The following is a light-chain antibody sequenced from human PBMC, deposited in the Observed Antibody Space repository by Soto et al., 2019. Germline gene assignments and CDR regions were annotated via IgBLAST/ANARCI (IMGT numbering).Light chain of an antibody. J-gene: IGKJ4*01. CDR3: QQSYSTPVT. V-gene: IGKV1-39*01. CDR1: QSISSY. Sequence: DIQMTQSPSSLSASVGGRVTITCRASQSISSYLNWYQQKPGKAPKLLIYAASSLQSGVPSGLSGSGSGTDFTLTISSLQPEDFATYYCQQSYSTPVTFGGGTKVDIK. CDR2: AAS.